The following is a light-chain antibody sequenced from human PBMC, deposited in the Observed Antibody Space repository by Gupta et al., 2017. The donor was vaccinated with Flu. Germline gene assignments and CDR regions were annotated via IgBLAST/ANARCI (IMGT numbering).Light chain of an antibody. J-gene: IGLJ3*02. V-gene: IGLV1-51*01. CDR1: SNIGTNY. CDR2: ATN. CDR3: GGYDSSLTAGGV. Sequence: SNIGTNYVSWYQKFPGNAPKLLIFATNRRPSGIPDRFSGAKSGTSATLTIGGHQAGDEAGYYCGGYDSSLTAGGVFGGGTKLTVL.